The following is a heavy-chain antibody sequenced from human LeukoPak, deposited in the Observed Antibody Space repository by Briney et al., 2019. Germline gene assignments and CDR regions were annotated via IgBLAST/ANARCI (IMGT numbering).Heavy chain of an antibody. CDR3: ARAYSSGWSDY. Sequence: SETLSLTCTVSGGSISSYYWSWIRQPPGKGLEWIGYIYYSGSTNYNPSLKSRVTISVDTSKNQFSLKLSSVTAADTAVYYCARAYSSGWSDYWGQGTLVTVSS. CDR1: GGSISSYY. CDR2: IYYSGST. J-gene: IGHJ4*02. D-gene: IGHD6-19*01. V-gene: IGHV4-59*01.